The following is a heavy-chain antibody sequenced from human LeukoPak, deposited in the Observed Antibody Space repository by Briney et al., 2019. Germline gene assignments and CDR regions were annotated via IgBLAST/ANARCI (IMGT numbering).Heavy chain of an antibody. J-gene: IGHJ5*02. CDR1: GYTFTGYF. V-gene: IGHV1-2*02. CDR3: ARNMGWFGELLSFDP. CDR2: INPNSGGT. Sequence: ASVKVSCKASGYTFTGYFMHWVRQAPGQGLEWMGWINPNSGGTNYAQKFQGRVTMTGDTSISTAYMELRRLRSDDTAVYYCARNMGWFGELLSFDPWGQGTLVTVSS. D-gene: IGHD3-10*01.